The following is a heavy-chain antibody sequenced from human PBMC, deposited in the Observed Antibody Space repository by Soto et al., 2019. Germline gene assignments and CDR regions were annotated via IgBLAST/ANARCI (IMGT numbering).Heavy chain of an antibody. J-gene: IGHJ6*02. Sequence: QVHLVQSGAEVKKPGASMKVSCKASGYSFNSFYVHWVRQAPGQGLEWLGLINPGGGRTTYAQKFQGRVTVTRDTSTCTVYMELSSLRSEDTAVYYCARDMHPTTPYYYYYGIDVWGQGTTVTVSS. CDR3: ARDMHPTTPYYYYYGIDV. CDR2: INPGGGRT. CDR1: GYSFNSFY. V-gene: IGHV1-46*02. D-gene: IGHD1-26*01.